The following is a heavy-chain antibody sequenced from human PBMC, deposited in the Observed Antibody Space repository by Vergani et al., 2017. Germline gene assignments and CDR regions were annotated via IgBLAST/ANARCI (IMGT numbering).Heavy chain of an antibody. Sequence: EVQLVESGGVVVQPGGSLRLSCAASGFTFDDYTMHWVRQAPGKGLEWVSIISWDGGSTYYADSVKGRFTISRDNSKNSLYLQMNSLRTEDTALYYCAKAPRISPYGMDVWGQGTMVTVSS. D-gene: IGHD3-10*01. CDR2: ISWDGGST. J-gene: IGHJ6*02. V-gene: IGHV3-43*01. CDR1: GFTFDDYT. CDR3: AKAPRISPYGMDV.